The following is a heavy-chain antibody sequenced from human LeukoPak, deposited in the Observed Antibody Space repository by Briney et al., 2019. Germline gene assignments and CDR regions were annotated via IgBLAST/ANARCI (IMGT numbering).Heavy chain of an antibody. V-gene: IGHV1-2*02. CDR3: ARSPLWFGELLPYYFDY. D-gene: IGHD3-10*01. J-gene: IGHJ4*02. Sequence: ASVKVSCKASGYTFTSYDINWVRQATGQGLEWMGWMNPNSGGTNYAQKFQGRVTMTRDTSISTAYMELSRLRSDDTAVYYCARSPLWFGELLPYYFDYWGQGTLVTVSS. CDR1: GYTFTSYD. CDR2: MNPNSGGT.